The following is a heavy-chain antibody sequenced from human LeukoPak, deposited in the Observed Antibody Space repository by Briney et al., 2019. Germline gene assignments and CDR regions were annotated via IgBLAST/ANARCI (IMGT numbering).Heavy chain of an antibody. CDR1: GYTFTSYG. D-gene: IGHD1-26*01. CDR2: ISAYNGNT. CDR3: ARDLLVVGATYWFDP. Sequence: ASVKVSCKASGYTFTSYGISWVRQAPGQGLEWMGWISAYNGNTNYARKLQGRVTMTTDTSTSTAYMELRSLRSDDTAVYYCARDLLVVGATYWFDPWGQGTLVTVSS. J-gene: IGHJ5*02. V-gene: IGHV1-18*01.